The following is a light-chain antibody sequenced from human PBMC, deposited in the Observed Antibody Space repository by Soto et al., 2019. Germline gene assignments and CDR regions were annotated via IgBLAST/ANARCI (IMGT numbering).Light chain of an antibody. CDR2: EVS. V-gene: IGLV2-14*01. CDR3: SSYTSSSTWV. Sequence: QSALTQPASVSGSPGQPITISCTGTSSDVGGYNYVSWYQQHPGKAPKLMIYEVSNRPSGVSNRFSGSKSGNTASLTISGLQAEDEADYYCSSYTSSSTWVFGGGTQLTV. CDR1: SSDVGGYNY. J-gene: IGLJ3*02.